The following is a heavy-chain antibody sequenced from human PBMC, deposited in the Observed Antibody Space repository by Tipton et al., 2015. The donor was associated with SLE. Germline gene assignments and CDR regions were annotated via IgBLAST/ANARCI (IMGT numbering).Heavy chain of an antibody. J-gene: IGHJ1*01. Sequence: GLVKPSETLSLTCTVSGDSINSGGYYWSWIRQYPGQGLEWIGYINNRGYTYYKPSLKSRAIISVDTSKNQFSLKLSSVTAADTAAYFCVRAGYGGSSVYFQYWGQGALVTVSS. CDR3: VRAGYGGSSVYFQY. CDR2: INNRGYT. V-gene: IGHV4-31*03. CDR1: GDSINSGGYY. D-gene: IGHD4-23*01.